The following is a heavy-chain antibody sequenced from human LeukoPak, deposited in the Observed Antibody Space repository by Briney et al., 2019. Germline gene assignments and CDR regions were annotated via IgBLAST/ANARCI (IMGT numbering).Heavy chain of an antibody. CDR3: ALFGGSCFSYGMDV. D-gene: IGHD3-16*01. CDR2: INYSGST. V-gene: IGHV4-39*01. CDR1: GGSINSSPYY. J-gene: IGHJ6*02. Sequence: SETLSLTCAVSGGSINSSPYYWGWIRQPPGKGLEWIGTINYSGSTYYNPSLKSRVAISGDTSKNQVSLRLSSVTAADTAVYHCALFGGSCFSYGMDVWGQGTTVTVSS.